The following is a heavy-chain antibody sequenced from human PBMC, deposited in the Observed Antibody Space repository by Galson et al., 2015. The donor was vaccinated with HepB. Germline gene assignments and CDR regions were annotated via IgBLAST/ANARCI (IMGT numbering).Heavy chain of an antibody. Sequence: SLRLSCAASGFTFSSYGMHWVRQAPGKGLEWVAVIWYDGSNKYYADSVKGRFTISRDNSKNTLYLQMNSLRAEDTAVYYCARDKGGYYEDDAFDIWGQGTMVTVSS. D-gene: IGHD3-22*01. V-gene: IGHV3-33*08. CDR2: IWYDGSNK. CDR1: GFTFSSYG. CDR3: ARDKGGYYEDDAFDI. J-gene: IGHJ3*02.